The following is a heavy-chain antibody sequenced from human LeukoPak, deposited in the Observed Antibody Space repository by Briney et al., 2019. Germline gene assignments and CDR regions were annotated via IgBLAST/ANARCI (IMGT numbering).Heavy chain of an antibody. CDR3: AREGRSSGQFDY. CDR2: FYTTENI. Sequence: PSETLSLTCTVSGGSISAYYWTWIRQPAGKGLEWIGRFYTTENIDSNPSLKSRLTMSVDTSKNQFSLILSSVTAADTAVYYCAREGRSSGQFDYWGQGTLVTVS. V-gene: IGHV4-4*07. D-gene: IGHD6-19*01. CDR1: GGSISAYY. J-gene: IGHJ4*02.